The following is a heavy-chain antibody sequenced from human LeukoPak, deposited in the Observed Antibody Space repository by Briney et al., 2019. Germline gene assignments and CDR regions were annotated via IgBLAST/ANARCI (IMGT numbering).Heavy chain of an antibody. J-gene: IGHJ4*02. CDR1: GGSVSSSSYY. Sequence: PSETLSLTCTVSGGSVSSSSYYWGWVRQSPGKGLEWIGSISYSGTNYNNPSLKSRVSISIDTSKNQFSVKLTSVTAADTAVYYCARLSKGGYTYGGPIEYWGQGALVTVSS. CDR3: ARLSKGGYTYGGPIEY. D-gene: IGHD5-18*01. CDR2: ISYSGTN. V-gene: IGHV4-39*01.